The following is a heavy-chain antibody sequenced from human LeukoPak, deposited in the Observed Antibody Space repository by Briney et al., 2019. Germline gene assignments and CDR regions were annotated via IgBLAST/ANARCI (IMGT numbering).Heavy chain of an antibody. CDR3: VRLNWFDP. CDR1: RFTFSSYE. J-gene: IGHJ5*02. CDR2: ISSSGSTI. V-gene: IGHV3-48*03. Sequence: GGSLRLSCAASRFTFSSYEMNWVRQAPGKGLEWVSYISSSGSTIWYADSVKGRFTISRDNAKNSLYLQMNNLRAEDTAVYYCVRLNWFDPWGQGTLVTVSS.